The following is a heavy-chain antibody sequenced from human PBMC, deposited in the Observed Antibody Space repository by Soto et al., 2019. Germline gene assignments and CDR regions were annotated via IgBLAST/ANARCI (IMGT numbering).Heavy chain of an antibody. Sequence: GASVKVSCKASGYTFTSYGISWVRQAPGQGLEWMGWISAYNGHTNYSHKLQGRVTMTTDTSTSTAYMELRSLRSDDTAVYYCAREGVGYCSSTSCYALAWFDPWGQGTLVTVSS. D-gene: IGHD2-2*01. J-gene: IGHJ5*02. CDR2: ISAYNGHT. CDR1: GYTFTSYG. V-gene: IGHV1-18*01. CDR3: AREGVGYCSSTSCYALAWFDP.